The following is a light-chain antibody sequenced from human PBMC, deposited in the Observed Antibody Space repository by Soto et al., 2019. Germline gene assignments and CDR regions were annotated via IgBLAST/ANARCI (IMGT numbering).Light chain of an antibody. Sequence: DIQMTQSPSSLSASVGDRVTITCRASQYISSYLNWYQQKPGKAPKVLIYAASTLQSGVPSRFSGSGSGTDFTLTISNLQPEDFATYYCQQSYGNVALTFGGGTKVEIK. CDR1: QYISSY. CDR2: AAS. CDR3: QQSYGNVALT. J-gene: IGKJ4*01. V-gene: IGKV1-39*01.